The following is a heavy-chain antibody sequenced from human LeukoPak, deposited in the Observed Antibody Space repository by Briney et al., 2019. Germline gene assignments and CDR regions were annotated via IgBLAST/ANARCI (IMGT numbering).Heavy chain of an antibody. CDR1: GYTFTGYY. CDR3: ARVGSGSYYD. Sequence: ASVKVSCKASGYTFTGYYMHWVRQAPGQGLEWMGWINPNSGGTNYAQKFQGRVTMTRDTSISTAYMELRSLRSDDTAVYYCARVGSGSYYDWGQGTLVTVSS. J-gene: IGHJ4*02. D-gene: IGHD1-26*01. CDR2: INPNSGGT. V-gene: IGHV1-2*02.